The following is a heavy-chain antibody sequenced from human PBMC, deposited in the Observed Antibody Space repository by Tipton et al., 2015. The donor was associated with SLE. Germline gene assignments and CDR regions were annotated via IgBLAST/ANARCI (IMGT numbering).Heavy chain of an antibody. CDR1: GISIIGYY. V-gene: IGHV4-59*13. J-gene: IGHJ4*02. CDR3: VRDFWSGYGSFDS. CDR2: IYYSGTT. Sequence: TLSLTCSVSGISIIGYYWNWIRQPPGKGLEWIGWIYYSGTTNYNPSLESRVTITVDTSKNQFSLKLSSVTAADTAVYYCVRDFWSGYGSFDSWGQGSLVTVSP. D-gene: IGHD3-3*01.